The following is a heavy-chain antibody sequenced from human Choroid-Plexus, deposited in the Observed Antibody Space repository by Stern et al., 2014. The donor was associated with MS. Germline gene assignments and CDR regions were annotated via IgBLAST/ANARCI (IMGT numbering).Heavy chain of an antibody. V-gene: IGHV3-30*18. Sequence: VQLVESGGGVVQPGRPLRLSCVASGFTLGSCAMHWVRQAPGKGLEWVAGVSYDGSNKYYADSVKGRFTISRDNSQNTLYMQMSSLRPEDTAVYYCAKDRQYLTYFFDHWGQGSLVNVSS. CDR3: AKDRQYLTYFFDH. D-gene: IGHD2/OR15-2a*01. CDR2: VSYDGSNK. CDR1: GFTLGSCA. J-gene: IGHJ5*02.